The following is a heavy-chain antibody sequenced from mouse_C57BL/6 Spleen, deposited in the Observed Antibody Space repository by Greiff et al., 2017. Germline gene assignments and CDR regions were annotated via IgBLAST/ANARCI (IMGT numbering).Heavy chain of an antibody. D-gene: IGHD1-1*01. CDR2: IDPEDGET. V-gene: IGHV14-2*01. CDR3: ASAPLITTVVATPYFDV. J-gene: IGHJ1*03. Sequence: EVQLQQSGAELVKPGASVKLSCTASGFNIKDYYMHWVKQRTEQGLEWIGRIDPEDGETKYASNVQGKATITADTSSNTAYLQLSSLTSEDTAVYYCASAPLITTVVATPYFDVWGTGTTVTVSS. CDR1: GFNIKDYY.